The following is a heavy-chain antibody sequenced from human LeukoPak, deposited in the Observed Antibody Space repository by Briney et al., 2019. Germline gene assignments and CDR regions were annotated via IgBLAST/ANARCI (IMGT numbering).Heavy chain of an antibody. J-gene: IGHJ6*02. CDR2: IYYSGST. D-gene: IGHD1-1*01. V-gene: IGHV4-39*07. Sequence: PSETLSLTCTVSGGSISSSSYYWGWICQPPGKGLEWIGSIYYSGSTYYNPSLKSRVTMSVDASKNQFSLRLNSVTAADTAVYYCARSRNDLMSYYYYGMDVWGQGTTVTVSS. CDR1: GGSISSSSYY. CDR3: ARSRNDLMSYYYYGMDV.